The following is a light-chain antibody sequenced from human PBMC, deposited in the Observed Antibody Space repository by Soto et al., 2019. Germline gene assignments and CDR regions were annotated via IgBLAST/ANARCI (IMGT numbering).Light chain of an antibody. CDR2: AVS. Sequence: QSVLTQAASVSGSPGQSITISCTGTSSDVGGYNYVSWYQQHPGKAPKLMIYAVSNRPSGVSNRFSGSKSGNTATLTISGLQTEDEADCYCCSSTARVTYVFCTGT. CDR1: SSDVGGYNY. CDR3: CSSTARVTYV. V-gene: IGLV2-14*01. J-gene: IGLJ1*01.